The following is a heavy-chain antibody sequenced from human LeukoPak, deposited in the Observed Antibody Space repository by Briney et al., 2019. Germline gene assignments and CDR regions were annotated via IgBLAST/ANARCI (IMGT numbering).Heavy chain of an antibody. V-gene: IGHV4-59*08. Sequence: SSETLSLTCTVSGACCSNFYWSWIRQSPGKGLEWLGYVYSSGSTNYNPFLKSRVTISVDTSKNQFSLKLSSVTAADTAVYYCARVGYGDYDVDYWRQGTLVTVSS. CDR2: VYSSGST. J-gene: IGHJ4*02. CDR1: GACCSNFY. CDR3: ARVGYGDYDVDY. D-gene: IGHD4-17*01.